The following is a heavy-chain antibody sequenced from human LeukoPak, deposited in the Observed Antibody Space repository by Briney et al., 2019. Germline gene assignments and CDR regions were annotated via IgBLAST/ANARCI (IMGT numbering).Heavy chain of an antibody. CDR2: INHSGST. Sequence: GSLRLSCAASGFTVSSNYMSWVRQPPGKGLEWIGEINHSGSTNYNPSLKSRVTISVDTSKNQFSLKLSSVTAADTAVYYCASFNYYDSSGYYTPPDYWGQGTLVTVSS. D-gene: IGHD3-22*01. CDR1: GFTVSSNY. J-gene: IGHJ4*02. V-gene: IGHV4-34*01. CDR3: ASFNYYDSSGYYTPPDY.